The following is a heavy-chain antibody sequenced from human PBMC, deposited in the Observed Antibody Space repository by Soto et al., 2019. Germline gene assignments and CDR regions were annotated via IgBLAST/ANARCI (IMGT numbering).Heavy chain of an antibody. CDR2: ISSNGGST. Sequence: PGGSLRLSCAASGFTFSSYAMHWVRQAPGKGLEYVSAISSNGGSTYYANSVKGRFTISRDNSKNTLYLQMGSLRAEDMAVYYCARDQFVGGVINIGMDVWGQGTTVTVSS. D-gene: IGHD3-10*01. J-gene: IGHJ6*02. CDR1: GFTFSSYA. CDR3: ARDQFVGGVINIGMDV. V-gene: IGHV3-64*01.